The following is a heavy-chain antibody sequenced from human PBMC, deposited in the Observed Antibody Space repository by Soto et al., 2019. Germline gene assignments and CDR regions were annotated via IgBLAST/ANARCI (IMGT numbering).Heavy chain of an antibody. D-gene: IGHD3-16*01. CDR3: ARGGYYDDVRRKLTYYGLDV. CDR2: ISPYNDYT. J-gene: IGHJ6*02. CDR1: GYTFIRYG. Sequence: QVRLVQPAAEVKKPGASVKVSCKTSGYTFIRYGITWVRQAPGQGLEWMGWISPYNDYTNYAQKFQGRVSMTANTSTKKVYLELRPLTSDVTAVYYCARGGYYDDVRRKLTYYGLDVWGQGTTVSVSS. V-gene: IGHV1-18*01.